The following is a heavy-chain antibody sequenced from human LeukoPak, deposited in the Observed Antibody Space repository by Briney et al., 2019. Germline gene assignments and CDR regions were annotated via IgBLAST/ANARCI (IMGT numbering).Heavy chain of an antibody. J-gene: IGHJ5*02. CDR3: ARDFVDSSSWYLGWFDP. Sequence: SEKVSCKASGGTFSSYAISWVRQAPGQGLEWMGRIIPILGIANYAQKFQGRVTITADKSTSTAYMELSSLRSEDTAVYYCARDFVDSSSWYLGWFDPWGQGTLVTVSS. CDR1: GGTFSSYA. V-gene: IGHV1-69*04. CDR2: IIPILGIA. D-gene: IGHD6-13*01.